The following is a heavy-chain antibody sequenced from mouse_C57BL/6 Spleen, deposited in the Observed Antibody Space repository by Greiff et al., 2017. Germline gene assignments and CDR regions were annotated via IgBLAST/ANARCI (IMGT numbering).Heavy chain of an antibody. D-gene: IGHD1-1*01. Sequence: EVQLQQSGAVLARPGASVKMSCKTSGYTFTSYWMHWVKQRPGQGLEWIGAINPGNSDTSYNQKFKGKATLTAVTTASTAYMALSRLTNEDSAVYYCKYSTAVVRGDFDYWGQGTTLTVSS. CDR1: GYTFTSYW. CDR2: INPGNSDT. V-gene: IGHV1-5*01. CDR3: KYSTAVVRGDFDY. J-gene: IGHJ2*01.